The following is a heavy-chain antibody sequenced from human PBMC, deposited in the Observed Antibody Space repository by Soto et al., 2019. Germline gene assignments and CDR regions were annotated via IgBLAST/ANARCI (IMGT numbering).Heavy chain of an antibody. CDR3: AKALYGGHAY. V-gene: IGHV3-23*01. CDR2: ISGSGGST. J-gene: IGHJ4*02. CDR1: GFTFSVYA. D-gene: IGHD4-17*01. Sequence: EVQLLESGGGLVQPGGSLRLSCAASGFTFSVYAMSWVRQAPGKGLECVSGISGSGGSTSYADSVKGRFTISRDNSKNTLSLQMKGLRAVDTDVYSCAKALYGGHAYWGPGTLVTVCS.